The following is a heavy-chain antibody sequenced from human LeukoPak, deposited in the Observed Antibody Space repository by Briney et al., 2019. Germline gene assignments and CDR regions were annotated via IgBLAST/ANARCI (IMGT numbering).Heavy chain of an antibody. D-gene: IGHD4-23*01. CDR3: ARGLGGGNSAYFDL. V-gene: IGHV4-34*01. CDR1: DGSFSAYC. J-gene: IGHJ2*01. CDR2: IYHSGSA. Sequence: SETLSLTCAVYDGSFSAYCWSWIRQPPGKGLEWIGEIYHSGSANYNPSLQSRVTISVDTSKNQFSLKLSSVTAADTAVYYCARGLGGGNSAYFDLWGRGTLVTVSS.